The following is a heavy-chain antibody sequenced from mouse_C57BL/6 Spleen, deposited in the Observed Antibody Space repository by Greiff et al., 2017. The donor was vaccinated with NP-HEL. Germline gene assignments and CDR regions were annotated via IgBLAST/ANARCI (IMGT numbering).Heavy chain of an antibody. D-gene: IGHD1-1*01. CDR1: GYTFTSYW. J-gene: IGHJ2*01. V-gene: IGHV1-64*01. Sequence: VQLQQPGAELVKPGASVKLSCKASGYTFTSYWMHWVKQRPGQGLEWIGMIHPNSGSTNYNEKFKSKATLTVDKSSSTAYMQLSSLTSEDSAVYYCARPIITTVVATGYWGQGTTLTVSS. CDR3: ARPIITTVVATGY. CDR2: IHPNSGST.